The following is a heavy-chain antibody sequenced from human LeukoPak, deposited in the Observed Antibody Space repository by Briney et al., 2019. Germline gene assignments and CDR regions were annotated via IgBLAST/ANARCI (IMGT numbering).Heavy chain of an antibody. J-gene: IGHJ6*02. CDR3: ARDSRSCSGGSCYDGDYYYYGMDV. D-gene: IGHD2-15*01. CDR1: GGSFSGYY. CDR2: INHSGST. V-gene: IGHV4-34*01. Sequence: SETLSLTCAVYGGSFSGYYWSWIRQPPGKGLEWIGEINHSGSTNYNPSLKSRVTISVDTSKNEFSLKLSSVTAADTAVYYCARDSRSCSGGSCYDGDYYYYGMDVWGQGTTVTVSS.